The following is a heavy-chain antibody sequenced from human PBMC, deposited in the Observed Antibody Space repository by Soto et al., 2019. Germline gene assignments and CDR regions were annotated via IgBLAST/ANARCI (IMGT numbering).Heavy chain of an antibody. D-gene: IGHD4-17*01. CDR3: ARVRITVTNWFDP. Sequence: QVQLQESGPGLVKPSGTLSLTCAVSGCSISSSNWWSWVRQPPGKGVEWIGEIYHSGITNYNPSLKRRVTISVDKSKNQFSRQLSSVTSADPAVYYCARVRITVTNWFDPWGEGTLVTVSS. CDR1: GCSISSSNW. V-gene: IGHV4-4*02. CDR2: IYHSGIT. J-gene: IGHJ5*02.